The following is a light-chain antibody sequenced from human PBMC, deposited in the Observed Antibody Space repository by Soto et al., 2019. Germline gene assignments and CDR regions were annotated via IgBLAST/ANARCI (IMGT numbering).Light chain of an antibody. J-gene: IGLJ2*01. CDR3: CLYAGSSTFRV. CDR1: SSDVGSYNL. Sequence: QSVLTQPASVSGSPGQSITISCTGTSSDVGSYNLVSWYQQHPGKAPKLMIYEVSKRPSGVSNRFSGSKSGNTASLTISGLQAEDEADYYCCLYAGSSTFRVFGGGTKLTVL. V-gene: IGLV2-23*02. CDR2: EVS.